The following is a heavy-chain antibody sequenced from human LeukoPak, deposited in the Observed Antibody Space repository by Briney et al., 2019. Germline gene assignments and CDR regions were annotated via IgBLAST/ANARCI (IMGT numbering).Heavy chain of an antibody. D-gene: IGHD6-19*01. Sequence: GGSLRLSCAVSGFNVSNNYMTWVRQAPGKGLEWVSVLYSGGTTYYADSVKGRFTISRDKSKNTLYLQMNSLRVEDTAVYYCASGRSSGWYFFDYWGQGTLVTVSS. V-gene: IGHV3-66*01. J-gene: IGHJ4*02. CDR3: ASGRSSGWYFFDY. CDR2: LYSGGTT. CDR1: GFNVSNNY.